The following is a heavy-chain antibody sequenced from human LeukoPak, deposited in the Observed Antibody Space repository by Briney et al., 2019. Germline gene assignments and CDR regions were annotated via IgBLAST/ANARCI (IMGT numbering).Heavy chain of an antibody. V-gene: IGHV4-39*01. CDR1: GGSISSSSYY. Sequence: SETLSLTCTVSGGSISSSSYYWGWIRQPPGKGLEWIGSIYYSGSTYYNPSLKSRVTISVDTSKNQFSLKLSSVTAADTAVYYCARRGGNGGGDYYLDYWGQGTLVTVSS. D-gene: IGHD2-21*02. J-gene: IGHJ4*02. CDR3: ARRGGNGGGDYYLDY. CDR2: IYYSGST.